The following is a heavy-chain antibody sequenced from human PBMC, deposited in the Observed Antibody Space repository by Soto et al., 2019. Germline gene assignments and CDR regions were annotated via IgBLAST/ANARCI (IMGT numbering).Heavy chain of an antibody. CDR1: GFSFGKAW. CDR3: ATGPWYYGSGAFEF. Sequence: EVRLVESGGGLVKPGGSLRLSCAASGFSFGKAWMDWVRQAPGKGLEWVGRIKTQAERETTDYAAPVKGRFIISRDDSENTLSLQINNLKSGDTAVYYCATGPWYYGSGAFEFWGQGILVTVSS. CDR2: IKTQAERETT. V-gene: IGHV3-15*07. D-gene: IGHD3-10*01. J-gene: IGHJ4*02.